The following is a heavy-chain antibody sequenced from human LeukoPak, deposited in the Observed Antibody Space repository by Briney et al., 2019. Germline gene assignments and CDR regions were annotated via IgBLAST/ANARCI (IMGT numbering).Heavy chain of an antibody. V-gene: IGHV4-61*08. CDR1: GGSISSGDYY. D-gene: IGHD3-10*01. CDR3: AATSYYGSGTYDY. J-gene: IGHJ4*02. Sequence: SETLSLTCTVSGGSISSGDYYWSWIRQPPGKGLEWIGYIYYSGSTNYNASLKSRVTISVDTSKNQFSLKLNSVTAADTAVYYCAATSYYGSGTYDYWGQGSLVTVSS. CDR2: IYYSGST.